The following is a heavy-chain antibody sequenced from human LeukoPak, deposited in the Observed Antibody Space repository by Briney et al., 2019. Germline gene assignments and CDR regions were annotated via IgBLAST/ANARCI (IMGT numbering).Heavy chain of an antibody. D-gene: IGHD3-22*01. CDR1: GYSFTSYW. Sequence: GESLKISCKGSGYSFTSYWIGWVRQMPGKGLEWMGIIYPGDSDTRYSPSFQGQVTISADKSISTAYLQWSSLKASDTAMYYCARLGGSYDSSGYWADYWGQGTLVTVSS. CDR3: ARLGGSYDSSGYWADY. J-gene: IGHJ4*02. V-gene: IGHV5-51*01. CDR2: IYPGDSDT.